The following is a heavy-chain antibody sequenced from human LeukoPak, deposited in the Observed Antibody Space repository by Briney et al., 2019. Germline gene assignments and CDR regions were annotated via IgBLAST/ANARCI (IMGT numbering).Heavy chain of an antibody. CDR1: GYSISSAYY. CDR2: IHYSGST. J-gene: IGHJ5*02. D-gene: IGHD3-10*01. V-gene: IGHV4-38-2*02. Sequence: SETLSLTCHVSGYSISSAYYWGWIRQPPGKELEWIGSIHYSGSTSYNPSLKSRVTISGDTSKNQFSLKLSSVTAADTAVYYCARALSNYYYGSGPFDPWGQGTLVTVSS. CDR3: ARALSNYYYGSGPFDP.